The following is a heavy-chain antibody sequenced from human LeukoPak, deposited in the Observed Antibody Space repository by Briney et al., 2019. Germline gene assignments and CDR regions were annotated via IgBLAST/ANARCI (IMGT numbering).Heavy chain of an antibody. D-gene: IGHD3-10*01. J-gene: IGHJ4*02. Sequence: GGSLRLSCAASGFTFSNAWMSWVRQAPGKGLEWVGRIKSKTDGGTTDYAAPVKGRFTISRDDSKNTLYLQMDSLKTEDTAVYYCTTDRNLYYYGSGSYYNYFDYWGQGTLVTASS. CDR1: GFTFSNAW. CDR3: TTDRNLYYYGSGSYYNYFDY. V-gene: IGHV3-15*01. CDR2: IKSKTDGGTT.